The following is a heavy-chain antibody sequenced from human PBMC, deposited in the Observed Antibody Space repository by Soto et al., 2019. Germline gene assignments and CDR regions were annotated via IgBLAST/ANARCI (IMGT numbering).Heavy chain of an antibody. J-gene: IGHJ3*02. D-gene: IGHD3-22*01. CDR1: GYTFTSYG. Sequence: QVQLVQSGAEVKKPGASVKVSCKASGYTFTSYGISWVRPAPAQGLEWMGWISAYNGNTNYAQKLQGRVTMTTDTSTSTAYMELRSLRSDDTAVYYCAIPYYYDSSGYPEAFDIWGQGTMVTVSS. CDR2: ISAYNGNT. V-gene: IGHV1-18*04. CDR3: AIPYYYDSSGYPEAFDI.